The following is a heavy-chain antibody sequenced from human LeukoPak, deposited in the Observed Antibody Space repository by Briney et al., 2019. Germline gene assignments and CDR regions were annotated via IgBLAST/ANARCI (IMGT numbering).Heavy chain of an antibody. D-gene: IGHD3-10*01. CDR2: ITPNGDST. CDR1: GFTFSRYG. V-gene: IGHV3-64*01. J-gene: IGHJ4*02. Sequence: PGGSLRLSCVASGFTFSRYGMYWVRQAPGKGLEYVSAITPNGDSTYYASSVRGRFTISRDNSKSALYLQMDSLRAEDMSVYYCAGSRSSDFWGQGTLVTVSS. CDR3: AGSRSSDF.